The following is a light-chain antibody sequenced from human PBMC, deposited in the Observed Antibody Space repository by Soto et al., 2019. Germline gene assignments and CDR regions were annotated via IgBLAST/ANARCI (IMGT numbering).Light chain of an antibody. V-gene: IGKV1-39*01. Sequence: DIQMTQSPSSLSASVGDRVTIPCRASQTISRNLNWYQQKPGKAPKLLIFAASSLQSGVPSRFSGSRSGPDFTLTISSLQPEDFATYYCQQSYSSPPTFGQGTKVDIK. CDR3: QQSYSSPPT. J-gene: IGKJ1*01. CDR2: AAS. CDR1: QTISRN.